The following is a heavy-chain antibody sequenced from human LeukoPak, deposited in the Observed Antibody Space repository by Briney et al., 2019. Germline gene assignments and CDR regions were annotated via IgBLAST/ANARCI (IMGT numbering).Heavy chain of an antibody. V-gene: IGHV1-18*01. CDR1: GYTFTSYG. Sequence: ASVKVSCKASGYTFTSYGISWVRQAPGQGLEWMGWISAYNGNTNYAQKLQGRVTMTTDASTSTAYMELRSLRSDDTAVYYCVRGSVVVPAAAFDPWSQGTLVTVSS. D-gene: IGHD2-2*01. CDR2: ISAYNGNT. J-gene: IGHJ5*02. CDR3: VRGSVVVPAAAFDP.